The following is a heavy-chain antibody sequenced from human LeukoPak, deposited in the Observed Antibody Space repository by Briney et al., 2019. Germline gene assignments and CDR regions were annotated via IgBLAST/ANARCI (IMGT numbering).Heavy chain of an antibody. V-gene: IGHV1-69*05. CDR3: ARASRPRGYCSSTSCFYYYYYYMDV. J-gene: IGHJ6*03. D-gene: IGHD2-2*01. CDR2: IIPIFGTA. CDR1: GGTFSSYA. Sequence: ASVKVSCKASGGTFSSYAISWVRQAPGQGLEWMGGIIPIFGTANYAQKFQGRVTITTDESTSTAYMELSSLRSEDTAVYYCARASRPRGYCSSTSCFYYYYYYMDVWGKGTTVTVSS.